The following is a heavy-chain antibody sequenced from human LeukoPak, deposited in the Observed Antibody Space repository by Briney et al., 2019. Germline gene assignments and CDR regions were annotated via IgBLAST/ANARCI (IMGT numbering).Heavy chain of an antibody. D-gene: IGHD5-18*01. Sequence: SETLSLTCAVYGGSFSGYYWSWIRQPPGKGLEWIGEINHSGSTNYNPSLKSRVTISVDTSKNQFSLKLSSVTAADTAVYYCAGHRGYSYGYYYYYMDVWGKGTTVTISS. CDR2: INHSGST. V-gene: IGHV4-34*01. J-gene: IGHJ6*03. CDR1: GGSFSGYY. CDR3: AGHRGYSYGYYYYYMDV.